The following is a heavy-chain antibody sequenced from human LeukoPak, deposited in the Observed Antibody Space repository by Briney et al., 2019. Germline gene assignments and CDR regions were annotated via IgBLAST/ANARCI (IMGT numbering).Heavy chain of an antibody. CDR1: GESFSGYY. Sequence: SETLSLTCAVYGESFSGYYWSWIRQPPGKGLEWIGEINHSGSTNYNPSLKSRVTISVDTSKNQFSLKLSSVTAADTAVYYCAREGRYCSSTSCYIDYWGQGTLVTVSS. V-gene: IGHV4-34*01. CDR2: INHSGST. J-gene: IGHJ4*02. D-gene: IGHD2-2*02. CDR3: AREGRYCSSTSCYIDY.